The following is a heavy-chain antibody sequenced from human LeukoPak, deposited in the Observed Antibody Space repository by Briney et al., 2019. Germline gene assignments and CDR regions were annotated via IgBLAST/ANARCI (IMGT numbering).Heavy chain of an antibody. CDR3: ARSPPRSYYYYYGMDV. CDR1: GGSFSGYY. Sequence: SETLSLTCAVYGGSFSGYYWSWIRQPPGKGLEWIGEINHSGSTNYNPSLKSRVTISVDTSKNKFSLKLSSVTAADTAVYYCARSPPRSYYYYYGMDVWGQGTTVTVSS. J-gene: IGHJ6*02. V-gene: IGHV4-34*01. D-gene: IGHD1-26*01. CDR2: INHSGST.